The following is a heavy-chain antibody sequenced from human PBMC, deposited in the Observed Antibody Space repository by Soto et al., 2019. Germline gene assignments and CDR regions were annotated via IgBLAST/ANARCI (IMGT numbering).Heavy chain of an antibody. CDR2: VYSGGAT. Sequence: QLVETGGGLIQPGTSLTLSCAASVFSVSRNYMTWVRQAPGKGLEWVSFVYSGGATFYADSVKGRFILSRDDSQNTMYLQMNNLRAEDTAVYYCARVPGRLWSRGTLVTVAS. CDR1: VFSVSRNY. V-gene: IGHV3-53*02. D-gene: IGHD3-10*01. J-gene: IGHJ4*02. CDR3: ARVPGRL.